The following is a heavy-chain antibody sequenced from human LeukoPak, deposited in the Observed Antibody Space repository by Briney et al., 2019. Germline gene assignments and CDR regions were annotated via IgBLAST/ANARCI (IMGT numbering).Heavy chain of an antibody. CDR2: IFYSGST. CDR1: GGSISTSNYY. D-gene: IGHD3-22*01. V-gene: IGHV4-39*07. J-gene: IGHJ3*02. CDR3: ARESYYDSSGYSHDAFDI. Sequence: SETLSLTCTVSGGSISTSNYYWGWIRQPPGKGLEWIGNIFYSGSTYYSPSLKSRVTISVDTSKNQFSLKLSSVTAADTAVYYCARESYYDSSGYSHDAFDIWGQGTMVTVSS.